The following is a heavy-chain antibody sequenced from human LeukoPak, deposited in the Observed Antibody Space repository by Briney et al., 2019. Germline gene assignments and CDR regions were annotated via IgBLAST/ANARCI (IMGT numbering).Heavy chain of an antibody. J-gene: IGHJ4*01. D-gene: IGHD3-3*01. CDR1: VATFTSYT. CDR2: IIPILGIA. CDR3: ASARSRYDFWSCYYGDY. V-gene: IGHV1-69*02. Sequence: GASVTLSCKASVATFTSYTISWVRQAPGQGLEWMGRIIPILGIANYAQKYQGRVTITADKSTSTAYMELSSLRSDDTAVYYCASARSRYDFWSCYYGDYWGHGTLVTVSS.